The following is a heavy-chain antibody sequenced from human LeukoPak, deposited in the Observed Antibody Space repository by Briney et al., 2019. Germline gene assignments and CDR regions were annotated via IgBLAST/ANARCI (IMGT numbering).Heavy chain of an antibody. V-gene: IGHV4-59*01. Sequence: SETLSLTCTVSGGSISPYYWIWIRQPPGKGLEWIGYIYYSGSTNYNPSLKSRVTISVDTSKNQFSLKLSSVTAADTAVYYCASEGSSSGFDYWGQGTLVTVSS. CDR1: GGSISPYY. J-gene: IGHJ4*02. CDR3: ASEGSSSGFDY. CDR2: IYYSGST. D-gene: IGHD6-6*01.